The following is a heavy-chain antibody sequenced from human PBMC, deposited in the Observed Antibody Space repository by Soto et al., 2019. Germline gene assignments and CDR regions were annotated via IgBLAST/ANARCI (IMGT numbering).Heavy chain of an antibody. J-gene: IGHJ3*02. CDR3: ARDPCTSLVENAFDI. CDR2: ISSGGSST. D-gene: IGHD2-8*01. Sequence: EVQMVESGGGLVKPGGSLRLSCVASGFSFGSYSMNWVRQAPGKGLEWVSSISSGGSSTFYADSMKGRFTISRDNAKNSLYLQINSLRVEDTAVYYCARDPCTSLVENAFDIWGQGTMVTVSS. V-gene: IGHV3-21*01. CDR1: GFSFGSYS.